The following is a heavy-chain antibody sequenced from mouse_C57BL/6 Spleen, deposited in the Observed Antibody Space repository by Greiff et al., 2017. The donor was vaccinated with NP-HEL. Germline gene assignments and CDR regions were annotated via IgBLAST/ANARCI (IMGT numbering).Heavy chain of an antibody. CDR3: ARHYYDYDEGSWFAY. Sequence: QVQLQQPGAELVKPGASVKLSCKASGYTFTSYWMHWVKQRPGQGLEWIGMIHPNSGSTNYNEKFKSKATLTVDKSSSTAYMQLSSLTSEDSAVYYCARHYYDYDEGSWFAYWGQGTLVTVS. J-gene: IGHJ3*01. D-gene: IGHD2-4*01. V-gene: IGHV1-64*01. CDR1: GYTFTSYW. CDR2: IHPNSGST.